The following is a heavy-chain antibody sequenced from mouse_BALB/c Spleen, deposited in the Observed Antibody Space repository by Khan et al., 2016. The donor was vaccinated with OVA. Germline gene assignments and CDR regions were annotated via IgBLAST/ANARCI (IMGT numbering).Heavy chain of an antibody. CDR2: ISYSGNT. D-gene: IGHD1-1*01. J-gene: IGHJ2*01. Sequence: EVQLQESGPGLVKPSQSLSLTCTVTGYSITTDYAWNWIRQFPGNKLEWMGYISYSGNTKYNPSLKSRTSITRDTSKNQFFLQLKSVTTEDTASYYCARVYGGDFDYGGQGTTLTVSS. CDR1: GYSITTDYA. CDR3: ARVYGGDFDY. V-gene: IGHV3-2*02.